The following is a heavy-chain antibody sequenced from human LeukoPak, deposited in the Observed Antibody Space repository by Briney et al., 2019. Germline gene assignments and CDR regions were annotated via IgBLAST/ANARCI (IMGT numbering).Heavy chain of an antibody. V-gene: IGHV3-30*18. Sequence: GGSLRLSCVVSGFIFHDFSMHWVRQAPGKGLEWVAIILTDGNSKFSADSVKGRFTISRDNSKNTLYLQMNSLRAEDTAVYYCAKNYYDSSGPFDYWGQGTLVTVSS. CDR1: GFIFHDFS. J-gene: IGHJ4*02. CDR2: ILTDGNSK. CDR3: AKNYYDSSGPFDY. D-gene: IGHD3-22*01.